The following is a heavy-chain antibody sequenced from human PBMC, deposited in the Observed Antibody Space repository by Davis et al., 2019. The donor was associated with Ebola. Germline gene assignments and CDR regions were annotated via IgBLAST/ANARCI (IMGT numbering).Heavy chain of an antibody. CDR1: GYTFTSYY. Sequence: AASVKVSCKASGYTFTSYYMHWVRQAPGQGLEWMGIINPSGGSTSYAQKFQGRVTMTRDTSTSTVYMELSSLRSEDTAVYYCARSWGIAVVGDYFDYWGQGTLVTVSS. D-gene: IGHD6-19*01. CDR2: INPSGGST. J-gene: IGHJ4*02. V-gene: IGHV1-46*01. CDR3: ARSWGIAVVGDYFDY.